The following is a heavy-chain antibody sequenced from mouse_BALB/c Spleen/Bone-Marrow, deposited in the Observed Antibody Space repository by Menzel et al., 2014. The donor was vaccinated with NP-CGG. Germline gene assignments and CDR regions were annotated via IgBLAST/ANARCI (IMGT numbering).Heavy chain of an antibody. CDR2: ISDAGRYT. J-gene: IGHJ4*01. Sequence: EVKVEESGGGLVKPGGSLKLSCAASGFTFSNYAMSWVRQTPEERLEWVATISDAGRYTYYPDSVKGRFTISRDNARNTLYLQMSSLRSEDTAFYYCVRSGGEYALDYWGQGTSVTVSS. V-gene: IGHV5-9-2*01. CDR3: VRSGGEYALDY. CDR1: GFTFSNYA.